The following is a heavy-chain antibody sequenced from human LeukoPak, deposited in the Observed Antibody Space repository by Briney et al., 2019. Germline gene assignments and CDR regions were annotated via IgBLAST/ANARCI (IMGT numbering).Heavy chain of an antibody. D-gene: IGHD5-24*01. Sequence: SETLSLTCTVSGGSISSYYWSWIRQPPGKGLEWIGYIYYSGSTNYNPSPKSRVTISVDTSKNQFSLKLSSVTAADTAVYYCARESLAWLQSRTSWFDPWGQGTLVTVSS. CDR1: GGSISSYY. CDR2: IYYSGST. J-gene: IGHJ5*02. V-gene: IGHV4-59*01. CDR3: ARESLAWLQSRTSWFDP.